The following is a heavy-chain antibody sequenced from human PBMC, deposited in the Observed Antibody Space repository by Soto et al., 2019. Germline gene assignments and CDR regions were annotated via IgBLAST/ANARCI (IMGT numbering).Heavy chain of an antibody. J-gene: IGHJ4*02. D-gene: IGHD2-2*03. CDR1: GFALDSYG. V-gene: IGHV3-21*01. CDR2: TSGSSGNI. CDR3: ARTWIRYGPNDY. Sequence: RGSLLLSCVSSGFALDSYGMNWVRQAPGKGLELVGFTSGSSGNIFYGDSVRGRFTISRDNAKKSVYLQMNSLRVEDTAVYYCARTWIRYGPNDYWGQGTMVTVSS.